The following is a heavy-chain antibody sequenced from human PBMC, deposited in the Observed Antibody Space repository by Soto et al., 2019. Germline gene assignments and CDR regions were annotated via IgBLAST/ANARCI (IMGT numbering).Heavy chain of an antibody. CDR2: IYYSGST. CDR3: ARPHYDIFPGWFDP. D-gene: IGHD3-9*01. V-gene: IGHV4-39*01. J-gene: IGHJ5*02. CDR1: GGSISSSSYY. Sequence: SETLSLTCTVSGGSISSSSYYWGWIRQPPGKGLEWIGSIYYSGSTYYNPSLKSRVTISVDTSKNQFSLKLSSVTAADTAVYYCARPHYDIFPGWFDPWGQGTLVTVSS.